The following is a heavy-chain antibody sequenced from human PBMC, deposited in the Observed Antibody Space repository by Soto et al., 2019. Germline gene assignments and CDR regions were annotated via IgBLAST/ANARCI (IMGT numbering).Heavy chain of an antibody. J-gene: IGHJ5*02. D-gene: IGHD3-9*01. CDR3: AREVSYYDILTSTTLWWFDP. Sequence: QVQLQESGPGLVKPSQTLSLTCTVSGGSISSGGYYWSWIRQHPGKGLEWIGYIYYSGSTYYNPSLKSRVTISVDTSKNQFSLKLSSVTAADTAVYYCAREVSYYDILTSTTLWWFDPWGQGTLVTVSS. V-gene: IGHV4-31*03. CDR1: GGSISSGGYY. CDR2: IYYSGST.